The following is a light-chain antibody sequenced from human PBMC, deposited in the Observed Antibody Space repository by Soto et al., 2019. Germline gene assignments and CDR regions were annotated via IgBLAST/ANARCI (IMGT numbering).Light chain of an antibody. Sequence: EIVLTQSPATLSLSPGEITTLSCWASQSLINYLAWYQQKPGQAPRLLIYAASNRATGIPARFSGSGSGTDFTLTISALEPEDVAVDYCQQRRSWPTTFGQGTRLDIK. CDR1: QSLINY. CDR3: QQRRSWPTT. CDR2: AAS. V-gene: IGKV3-11*01. J-gene: IGKJ5*01.